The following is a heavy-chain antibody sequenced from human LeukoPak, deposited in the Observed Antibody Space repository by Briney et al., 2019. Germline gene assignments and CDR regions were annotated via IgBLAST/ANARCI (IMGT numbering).Heavy chain of an antibody. V-gene: IGHV3-48*01. D-gene: IGHD1-26*01. J-gene: IGHJ4*02. CDR1: GFTFSSYS. CDR3: AREETWELLNY. CDR2: ISSSSSTI. Sequence: GGSLRLSCAASGFTFSSYSMNWVRQAPGKGLEWVSYISSSSSTIYYADSVKGRFIISRDNAKNSLYLQMNSLRAEDTAVYYCAREETWELLNYWGQGTLVTVSS.